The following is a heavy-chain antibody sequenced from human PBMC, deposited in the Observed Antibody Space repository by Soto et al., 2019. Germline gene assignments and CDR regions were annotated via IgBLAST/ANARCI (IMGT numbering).Heavy chain of an antibody. CDR1: GFTFSSYV. CDR3: ARETSYDFWSGPQTMDV. V-gene: IGHV3-33*01. CDR2: VHYDGTKK. J-gene: IGHJ6*02. Sequence: QVQLVESGGGVVQPGTPLRLSCAPSGFTFSSYVMHWVHQAPGKGLEWVAVVHYDGTKKYYADSVRGRFTISRDNSENILYLQMNSLRPDDTAVYFCARETSYDFWSGPQTMDVWGQGTTVTVSS. D-gene: IGHD3-3*01.